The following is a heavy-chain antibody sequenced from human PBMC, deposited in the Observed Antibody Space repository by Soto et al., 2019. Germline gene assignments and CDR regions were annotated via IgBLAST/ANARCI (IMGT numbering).Heavy chain of an antibody. D-gene: IGHD3-10*01. Sequence: QVQLQESGPGLVKPSQTLSLTCTVSGSSISSGGYYWSWIRQHPGKGLEWIGYIYYSGSTYYNPSPKRRVTISVDTSKNQFSLKLSSVTAAYTAVYYCAREGGGVYYSDYWGQGTLVTVSS. CDR1: GSSISSGGYY. J-gene: IGHJ4*02. CDR2: IYYSGST. CDR3: AREGGGVYYSDY. V-gene: IGHV4-31*03.